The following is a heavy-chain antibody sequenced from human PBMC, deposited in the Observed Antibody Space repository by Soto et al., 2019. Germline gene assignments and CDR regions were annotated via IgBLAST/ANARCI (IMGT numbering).Heavy chain of an antibody. V-gene: IGHV4-4*07. D-gene: IGHD3-16*01. CDR3: AREGVFSYAYDFDF. CDR1: GGSLSNYY. Sequence: QVQLQESGPGLVKPLGTLSLTCTVSGGSLSNYYWSWIRQPAGKGLEWIGHIYTTGNTIYTPSLKSRATMSVDTSKNQFSLRLRSVTAADTAVYYCAREGVFSYAYDFDFWGQGTLVTVSS. J-gene: IGHJ4*02. CDR2: IYTTGNT.